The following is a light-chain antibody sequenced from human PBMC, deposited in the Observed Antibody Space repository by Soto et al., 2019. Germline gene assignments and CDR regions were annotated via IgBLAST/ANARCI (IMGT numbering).Light chain of an antibody. Sequence: DIQMTQSPSTLSASVGDRVTITCRASQSSSVWLAWYQQKPGKAPKVLIWNASSLQRGVPSRLSGSRSGTEFTLTTRSLQPDDVATYYCKQYNNYAMWTFGQGTKVEIK. CDR2: NAS. CDR3: KQYNNYAMWT. CDR1: QSSSVW. J-gene: IGKJ1*01. V-gene: IGKV1-5*01.